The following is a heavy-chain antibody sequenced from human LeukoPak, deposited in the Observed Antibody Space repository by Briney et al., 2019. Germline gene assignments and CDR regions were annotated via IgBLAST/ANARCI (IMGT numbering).Heavy chain of an antibody. CDR2: INHSGST. Sequence: SETLSLTCAVYGGSFSGYYWSWIRQPPGKGLEWIGEINHSGSTNYNPSLKSRVTISVDTSKNQFSPKLSSVTAADTAVYYCARGRRITMVRGVRGGLDVWGKGTTVTVSS. J-gene: IGHJ6*04. V-gene: IGHV4-34*01. CDR1: GGSFSGYY. D-gene: IGHD3-10*01. CDR3: ARGRRITMVRGVRGGLDV.